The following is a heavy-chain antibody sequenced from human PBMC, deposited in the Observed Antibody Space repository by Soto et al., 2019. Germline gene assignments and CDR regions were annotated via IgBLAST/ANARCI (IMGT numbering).Heavy chain of an antibody. CDR1: SASICSTIYT. CDR3: ARQCRGVTSHWFVP. D-gene: IGHD2-15*01. V-gene: IGHV4-39*01. Sequence: SVPISLTCTISSASICSTIYTWDWICKPPGKGLEWSGSIFYSGSTYYNPSLKSRVTISVDTSKNQFSLTLTSVTAADTAVYYCARQCRGVTSHWFVPWGQGTLVTVS. J-gene: IGHJ5*02. CDR2: IFYSGST.